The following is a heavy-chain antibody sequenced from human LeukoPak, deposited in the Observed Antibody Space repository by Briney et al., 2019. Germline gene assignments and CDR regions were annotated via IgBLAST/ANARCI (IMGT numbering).Heavy chain of an antibody. D-gene: IGHD3-3*01. CDR2: IKQDGSEK. CDR3: ARGDFWSGYPSFDY. V-gene: IGHV3-7*01. Sequence: GGSLRLSCAVSGFTFSSYWMSWVRQAPGKGLEWVANIKQDGSEKYYVDSVKGRFTISRDNAKNSLYLQMNSLRAEDTAVYYCARGDFWSGYPSFDYWGQGTLVTVSS. CDR1: GFTFSSYW. J-gene: IGHJ4*02.